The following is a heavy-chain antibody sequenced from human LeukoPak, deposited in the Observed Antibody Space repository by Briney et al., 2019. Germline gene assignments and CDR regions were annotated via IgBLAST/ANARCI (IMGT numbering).Heavy chain of an antibody. Sequence: SEALSLTCSAYNESFNGYYWSWIRQSPGKGLEWIGHIDHSGRPNYNPSLQSRVTISVDTSRNHLSLKLTSVTAADTAFYYCARGADYWPDSWGRGTLVTVSS. CDR2: IDHSGRP. CDR1: NESFNGYY. CDR3: ARGADYWPDS. D-gene: IGHD4-11*01. V-gene: IGHV4-34*01. J-gene: IGHJ5*02.